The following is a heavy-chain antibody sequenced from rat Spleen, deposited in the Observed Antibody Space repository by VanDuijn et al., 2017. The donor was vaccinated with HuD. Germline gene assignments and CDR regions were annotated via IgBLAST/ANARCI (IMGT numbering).Heavy chain of an antibody. Sequence: EVQLQESGPGLVKPSQSLSLTCSVTGYSITSNYWGWIRKFPGNKMEWMGYISYSGSTSYNPSLKSRISITRDTSKNQFFLQLNSVTTEDTATYYCARGSDGYNYYFDYWGQGVMVTVSS. CDR3: ARGSDGYNYYFDY. J-gene: IGHJ2*01. D-gene: IGHD1-9*01. CDR1: GYSITSNY. CDR2: ISYSGST. V-gene: IGHV3-1*01.